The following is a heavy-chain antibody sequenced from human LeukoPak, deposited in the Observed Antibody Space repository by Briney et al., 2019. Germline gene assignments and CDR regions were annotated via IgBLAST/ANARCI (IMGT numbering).Heavy chain of an antibody. Sequence: ASVKVSCKASGYTFTSYGISWVRQAPGQGLEWMGWISAYNGNTNYAQKLQGRVTMTTDTSTSTAYMELRSLRSEDTAVYYCARGPARAFGSGSNWFDPWGQGTLVTVSS. CDR1: GYTFTSYG. CDR3: ARGPARAFGSGSNWFDP. V-gene: IGHV1-18*01. J-gene: IGHJ5*02. CDR2: ISAYNGNT. D-gene: IGHD3-10*01.